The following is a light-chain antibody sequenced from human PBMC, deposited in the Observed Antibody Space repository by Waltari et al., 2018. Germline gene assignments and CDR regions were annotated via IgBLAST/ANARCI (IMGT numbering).Light chain of an antibody. CDR3: SSYAGSNNVV. Sequence: QSALTQPPSASGSPGQSVTLSCTGTSSDVGGYNYVSWYQQHPGNAPKLMINEVSKRPSGVPDRFSGSKSGNTASLTVSGLQAEDEADYYCSSYAGSNNVVFGGGTKLTVL. J-gene: IGLJ2*01. CDR1: SSDVGGYNY. CDR2: EVS. V-gene: IGLV2-8*01.